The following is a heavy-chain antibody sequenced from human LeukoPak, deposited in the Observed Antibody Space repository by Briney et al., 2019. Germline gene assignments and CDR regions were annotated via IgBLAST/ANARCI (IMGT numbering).Heavy chain of an antibody. CDR2: ISGSGGST. J-gene: IGHJ4*02. CDR3: ADGPHYNILTGFYKVRSHLDY. Sequence: GGSLRLSCAASGFTFSSDAMSWVRQAPGKGLEWVSAISGSGGSTYYADSVKGRFTISRDNSKNTLYLQMNSLRAEDTAMYYCADGPHYNILTGFYKVRSHLDYWGQGTLVTVSS. V-gene: IGHV3-23*01. CDR1: GFTFSSDA. D-gene: IGHD3-9*01.